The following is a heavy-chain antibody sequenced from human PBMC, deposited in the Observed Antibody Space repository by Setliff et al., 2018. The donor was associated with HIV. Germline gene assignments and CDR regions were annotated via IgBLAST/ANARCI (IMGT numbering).Heavy chain of an antibody. D-gene: IGHD3-3*01. CDR3: ARSQPDTIFGVVTFDC. V-gene: IGHV4-39*01. Sequence: PSETLSLTCTVSGGSMSSSGPGYYWGWVRQTPGGGLEWIGSVYYRGRTYYNPSLKRRVTISVDTSKNQLSLRLTSMAAADTAMYDCARSQPDTIFGVVTFDCWGQGKMVTVSS. CDR1: GGSMSSSGPGYY. CDR2: VYYRGRT. J-gene: IGHJ4*02.